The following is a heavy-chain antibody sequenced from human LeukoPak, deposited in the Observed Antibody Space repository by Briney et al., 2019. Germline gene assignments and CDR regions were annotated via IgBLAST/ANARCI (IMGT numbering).Heavy chain of an antibody. D-gene: IGHD3-22*01. CDR3: ARDNLDYYDSSGYYSAFDY. CDR2: IIPIFGTA. CDR1: GGTFSSYA. Sequence: SVKVSCKASGGTFSSYAISWVRQAPGQGLEWMGRIIPIFGTANYAQKFQGRVTITTDESTSTAYVELSSLRSEDTAVYYCARDNLDYYDSSGYYSAFDYWGQGTLVTVSS. J-gene: IGHJ4*02. V-gene: IGHV1-69*05.